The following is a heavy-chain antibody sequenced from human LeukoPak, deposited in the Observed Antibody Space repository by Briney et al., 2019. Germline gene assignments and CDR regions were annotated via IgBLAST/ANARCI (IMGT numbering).Heavy chain of an antibody. Sequence: PSETLSLTCTVSGGSISSSSYYWGWIRQPPGEGLEWIGSIYYSGSTYYNPSLKSRVTISVNTSKNQFSLKLSSVTAADTAVYYCARRGDCSSTSCYTTGPNFYFDYWGQGTLVTVSS. CDR3: ARRGDCSSTSCYTTGPNFYFDY. D-gene: IGHD2-2*02. CDR1: GGSISSSSYY. CDR2: IYYSGST. V-gene: IGHV4-39*01. J-gene: IGHJ4*02.